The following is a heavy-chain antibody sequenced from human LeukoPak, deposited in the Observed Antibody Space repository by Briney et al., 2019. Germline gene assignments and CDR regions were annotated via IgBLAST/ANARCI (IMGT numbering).Heavy chain of an antibody. J-gene: IGHJ3*02. D-gene: IGHD4-11*01. CDR3: ASLNTVTIIHAFDI. CDR2: INHSGST. V-gene: IGHV4-34*01. CDR1: GVSFSGYY. Sequence: PSETLSLTCAVYGVSFSGYYWSWIRQPPGKGLEWIGEINHSGSTNYNPSLKSRVTISVDTSKNQFSLKLSSVTAADTAVYYCASLNTVTIIHAFDIWGQGTMVTVSS.